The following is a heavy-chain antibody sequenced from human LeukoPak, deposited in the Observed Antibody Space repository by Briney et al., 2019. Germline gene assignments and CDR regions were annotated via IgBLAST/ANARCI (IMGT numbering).Heavy chain of an antibody. V-gene: IGHV1-69*13. Sequence: ASVKASSKASGGTFNSYAITWVRQAPGQGLEWMGGIIPLFNTANYAQKFQGRVTITADESTTTAYMELSSLRSEDTAVYYCARGIKLWFYFVSRGQGTLVTVSS. J-gene: IGHJ4*02. D-gene: IGHD5-18*01. CDR2: IIPLFNTA. CDR3: ARGIKLWFYFVS. CDR1: GGTFNSYA.